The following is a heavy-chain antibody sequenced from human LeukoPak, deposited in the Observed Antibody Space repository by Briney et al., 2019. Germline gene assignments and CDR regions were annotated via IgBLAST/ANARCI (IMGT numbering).Heavy chain of an antibody. CDR3: AKDGSEGGYCSGGSCYYFDY. CDR2: ISYDGSNK. V-gene: IGHV3-30*18. J-gene: IGHJ4*02. Sequence: GRSLRLSCAASGFTFSSYGMHWVRQAPGKGLEWVAVISYDGSNKYYADSVKGRFTISRDNSKNTLYLQMNSLRAEDTAVYYCAKDGSEGGYCSGGSCYYFDYWGQGTLVTVSS. CDR1: GFTFSSYG. D-gene: IGHD2-15*01.